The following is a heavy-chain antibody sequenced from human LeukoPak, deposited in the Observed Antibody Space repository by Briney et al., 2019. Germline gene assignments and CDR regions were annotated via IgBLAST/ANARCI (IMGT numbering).Heavy chain of an antibody. J-gene: IGHJ6*02. CDR2: IYYSGST. D-gene: IGHD3-16*01. CDR1: GGSISNYY. Sequence: SETLSLTCTVSGGSISNYYWSWIRQPPGKGLEWIGYIYYSGSTKYNPSLKRRVTISVDTSKNLFSLRPSSVTAADTAVYYCARDPRLYGMDVWRQGTTVTVPS. CDR3: ARDPRLYGMDV. V-gene: IGHV4-59*01.